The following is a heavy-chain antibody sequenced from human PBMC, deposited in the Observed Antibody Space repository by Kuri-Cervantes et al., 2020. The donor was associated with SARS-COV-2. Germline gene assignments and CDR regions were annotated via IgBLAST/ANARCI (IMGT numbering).Heavy chain of an antibody. CDR3: ARIDYGGNSWFDP. D-gene: IGHD4-23*01. V-gene: IGHV2-26*01. J-gene: IGHJ5*02. Sequence: SGPTLVKPTQTLTLTCTVSGFSLSNARMGVSWIRQPPGKALEWLAHIFSNDEKSYSTSLKSRLTISKDTSKSQVVLTMTNMDPVDTATFYCARIDYGGNSWFDPWGQGTLVTVSS. CDR1: GFSLSNARMG. CDR2: IFSNDEK.